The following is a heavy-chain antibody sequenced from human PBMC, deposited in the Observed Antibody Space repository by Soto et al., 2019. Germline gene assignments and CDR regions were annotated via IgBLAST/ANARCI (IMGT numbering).Heavy chain of an antibody. D-gene: IGHD3-22*01. Sequence: PGGSLRLSCAASGFTFSSYSMNWARQAPGKGLEWVSSISSSSSYIYYADSVKGRFTISRDNAKNSLYLQMNSLRAEDTAVYYCARDSEHYYDSSGYLDVWGQGTTVTVSS. J-gene: IGHJ6*02. CDR3: ARDSEHYYDSSGYLDV. V-gene: IGHV3-21*01. CDR2: ISSSSSYI. CDR1: GFTFSSYS.